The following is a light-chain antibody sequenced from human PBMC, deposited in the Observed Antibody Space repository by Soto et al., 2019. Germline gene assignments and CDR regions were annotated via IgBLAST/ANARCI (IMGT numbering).Light chain of an antibody. CDR3: MQALQSIT. CDR2: LGS. J-gene: IGKJ5*01. CDR1: QSLLHSNGYNY. Sequence: DIVRTQSSLSLPATPGEPASMSCRSSQSLLHSNGYNYLDWYLQKPGQSPQLLIYLGSNRASGVPDRFSGSGSGTDFTLKISRVEAEDVGVYYCMQALQSITFGQGRRLEI. V-gene: IGKV2-28*01.